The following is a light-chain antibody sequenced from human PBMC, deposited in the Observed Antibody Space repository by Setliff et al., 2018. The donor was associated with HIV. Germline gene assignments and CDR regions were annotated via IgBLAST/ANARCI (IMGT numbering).Light chain of an antibody. J-gene: IGLJ2*01. Sequence: QSALTQPPSASGTPGQRVTISCSGRSSNVGSNSVNWYQQLPGTAPKLLIYRNNQRPSGVPDRFSGSKSGTSASLAISGLQSEDEADYYCAAWDDSLIGSVVFGGGTKVTVL. CDR2: RNN. V-gene: IGLV1-44*01. CDR1: SSNVGSNS. CDR3: AAWDDSLIGSVV.